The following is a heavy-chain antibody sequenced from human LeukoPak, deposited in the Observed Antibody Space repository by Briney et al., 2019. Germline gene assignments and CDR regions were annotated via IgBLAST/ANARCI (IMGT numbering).Heavy chain of an antibody. CDR3: ARLASYYYDSSGYWGNWFDP. D-gene: IGHD3-22*01. Sequence: SGTLSLTCAVSNASISGRNWWNWVRQPPGKGLEWIGEVSHSGTTNYNPSLKSRVTISVDTSKNQFSLKLSSVTAADTAVYYCARLASYYYDSSGYWGNWFDPWGQGTLVTVSS. J-gene: IGHJ5*02. CDR2: VSHSGTT. V-gene: IGHV4-4*02. CDR1: NASISGRNW.